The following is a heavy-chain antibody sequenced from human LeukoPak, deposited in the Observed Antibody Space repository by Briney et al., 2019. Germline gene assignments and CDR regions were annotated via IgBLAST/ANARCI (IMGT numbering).Heavy chain of an antibody. V-gene: IGHV4-59*08. Sequence: SETLSLTCTVSGGSISSYYWSWLRQPPGKGLDWVGYIYYSGSTNYNPSLKSRVTISVDTSKDQFSLKLSSVTAADTAVYYCARHNLAGIAGPWGQGTLVTVSS. J-gene: IGHJ4*02. D-gene: IGHD6-13*01. CDR2: IYYSGST. CDR3: ARHNLAGIAGP. CDR1: GGSISSYY.